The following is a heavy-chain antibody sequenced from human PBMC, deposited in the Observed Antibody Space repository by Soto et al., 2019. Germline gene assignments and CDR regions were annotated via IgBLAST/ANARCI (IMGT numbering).Heavy chain of an antibody. Sequence: ASVKVSCKASGGTFSSYAISWVRQAPGQGLEWMGGIIPIFGTANYAQKFQGRVTITADESTSTAYMELSSLRSEDTAVYYCARAADDYGDPNDAFDIWGQGTMVTV. D-gene: IGHD4-17*01. V-gene: IGHV1-69*13. CDR3: ARAADDYGDPNDAFDI. J-gene: IGHJ3*02. CDR1: GGTFSSYA. CDR2: IIPIFGTA.